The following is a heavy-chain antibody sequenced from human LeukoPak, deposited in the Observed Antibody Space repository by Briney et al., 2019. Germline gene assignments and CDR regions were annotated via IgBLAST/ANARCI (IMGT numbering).Heavy chain of an antibody. CDR3: ARRGIAAMGYYYYYYMDV. J-gene: IGHJ6*03. D-gene: IGHD6-13*01. CDR1: GYSISSGYY. CDR2: INHSGST. V-gene: IGHV4-38-2*02. Sequence: PSETLSLTCTVSGYSISSGYYWGWIRQPPGKGLEWIGEINHSGSTNYNPSLKSRVTISVDTSKNQFSLKLSSVTAADTAVYYCARRGIAAMGYYYYYYMDVWGKGTTVTISS.